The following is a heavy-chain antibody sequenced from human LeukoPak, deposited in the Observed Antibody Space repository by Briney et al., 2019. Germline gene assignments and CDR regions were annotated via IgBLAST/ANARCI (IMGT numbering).Heavy chain of an antibody. CDR3: ARAPPQPGLGDPKKY. Sequence: ASVKVSCKASGYTFTSYGISWVRQAPGQGLEWMGWISAYNGNTNYAQKLQGRVTMTTDTSTSTAYMELRSLRSDDTAVYYCARAPPQPGLGDPKKYWGQGTLVTVSS. CDR2: ISAYNGNT. CDR1: GYTFTSYG. D-gene: IGHD4-17*01. V-gene: IGHV1-18*01. J-gene: IGHJ4*02.